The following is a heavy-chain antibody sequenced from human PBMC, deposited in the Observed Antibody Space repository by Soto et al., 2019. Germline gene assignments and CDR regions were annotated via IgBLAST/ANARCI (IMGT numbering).Heavy chain of an antibody. V-gene: IGHV4-30-2*01. J-gene: IGHJ5*02. D-gene: IGHD2-8*01. CDR1: GVSISSGGYS. Sequence: SETLSLTCAVSGVSISSGGYSWSWIRQPPGKGLEWIGYIYHSGSTYYNPSLKSRVTISVDRSKNQFSLKLSSVTAADTAVYYCARIESPNTPLFEPWGEGTPVTVSS. CDR2: IYHSGST. CDR3: ARIESPNTPLFEP.